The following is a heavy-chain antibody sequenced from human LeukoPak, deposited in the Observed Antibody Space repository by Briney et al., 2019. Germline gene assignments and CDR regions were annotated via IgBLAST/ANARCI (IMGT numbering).Heavy chain of an antibody. CDR3: ARALVLMDFDI. CDR2: ISAYNGNT. V-gene: IGHV1-18*01. CDR1: GYTFTSYG. D-gene: IGHD2-8*01. Sequence: ASVKVSCKASGYTFTSYGISRVRQAPGQGLEWMGWISAYNGNTNYAQKLQGRVTMTTDTSTSTAYMELRSVRSDDTAVYYCARALVLMDFDIWGQGTMVTVSP. J-gene: IGHJ3*02.